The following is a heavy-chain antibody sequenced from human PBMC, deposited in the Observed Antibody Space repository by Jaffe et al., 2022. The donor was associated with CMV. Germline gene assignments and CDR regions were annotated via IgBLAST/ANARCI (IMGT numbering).Heavy chain of an antibody. D-gene: IGHD2-2*01. CDR3: ARVPENMPLSFGMDV. J-gene: IGHJ6*02. CDR1: GYTFTDYY. CDR2: ISPKSGGT. Sequence: QVQLVQSGAEVKKPGASVRVSCKASGYTFTDYYMHWVRQAPGQGLEWMGRISPKSGGTTYAHKFQGRVTMTRDTFISTAYMEVSGLTSDDTALYYCARVPENMPLSFGMDVWGQGTTVTVSS. V-gene: IGHV1-2*02.